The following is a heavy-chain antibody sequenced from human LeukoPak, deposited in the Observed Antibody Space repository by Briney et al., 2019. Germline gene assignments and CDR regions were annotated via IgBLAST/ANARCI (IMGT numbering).Heavy chain of an antibody. D-gene: IGHD3-10*01. CDR3: ASRMVRGSDELDY. CDR1: GGTFSSYA. V-gene: IGHV1-69*04. Sequence: SVKVSCKASGGTFSSYAISWVRQAPGQGLEWMGRIIPILGIANYAQKFQGRVTITADKSASTAYMELSSLRSEDTAVYYCASRMVRGSDELDYWGQGTLVTVSS. CDR2: IIPILGIA. J-gene: IGHJ4*02.